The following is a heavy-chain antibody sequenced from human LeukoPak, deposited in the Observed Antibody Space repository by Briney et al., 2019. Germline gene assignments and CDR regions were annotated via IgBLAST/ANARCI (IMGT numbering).Heavy chain of an antibody. J-gene: IGHJ4*02. Sequence: SVKVSCKASGGTFSSYAIGWVRQAPGQGLEWMGRIIPIFGIANYAQKFQGRVTITADKSTSTAYMELSSLRSEDTAVYYCARDRYYDSSGYYDYWGQGTLVTVSS. D-gene: IGHD3-22*01. V-gene: IGHV1-69*04. CDR1: GGTFSSYA. CDR3: ARDRYYDSSGYYDY. CDR2: IIPIFGIA.